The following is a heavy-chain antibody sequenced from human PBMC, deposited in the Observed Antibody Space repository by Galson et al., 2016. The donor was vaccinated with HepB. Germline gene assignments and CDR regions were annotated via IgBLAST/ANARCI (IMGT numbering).Heavy chain of an antibody. V-gene: IGHV3-53*01. Sequence: SLRLSCAASGLHVTTTYMAWVRQAPGKGLKWVSVFSPAAPPFFSASGKGRFTLSRDSSPPPVTLHMGSVKGEDTAVYYCARSAMTRGAPLGYFDYWGQGILVAVSS. CDR3: ARSAMTRGAPLGYFDY. D-gene: IGHD3-10*01. J-gene: IGHJ4*02. CDR1: GLHVTTTY. CDR2: FSPAAPP.